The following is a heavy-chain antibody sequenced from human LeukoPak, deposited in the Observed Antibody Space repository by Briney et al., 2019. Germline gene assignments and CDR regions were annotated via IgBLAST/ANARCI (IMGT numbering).Heavy chain of an antibody. CDR3: AKKFGSSNWYVGFDY. J-gene: IGHJ4*02. D-gene: IGHD6-19*01. CDR2: ISGSGGTT. V-gene: IGHV3-23*01. Sequence: GGSLRLSCAASGFTFSSYAMSWVRQAPGKGLEWVSVISGSGGTTYYADSVKGRFTISRDNSKNTLDLQMNSLRVEDMAVYYCAKKFGSSNWYVGFDYSGQGTLVTVSS. CDR1: GFTFSSYA.